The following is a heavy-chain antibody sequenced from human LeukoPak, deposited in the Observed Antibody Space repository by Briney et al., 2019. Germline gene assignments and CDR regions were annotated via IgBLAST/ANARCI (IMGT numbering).Heavy chain of an antibody. D-gene: IGHD5-18*01. J-gene: IGHJ6*03. CDR3: ARGGDIHLWINYYYYMDV. CDR1: GYTFTSYY. CDR2: INPSGGRT. Sequence: KPGASVEVSCKASGYTFTSYYMHWVRQAPGQGLEWMGLINPSGGRTTYAQKFQGRVTLTRDMSTSTVYMELSSLRSEDTAVYYCARGGDIHLWINYYYYMDVWGKGTTVTVSS. V-gene: IGHV1-46*01.